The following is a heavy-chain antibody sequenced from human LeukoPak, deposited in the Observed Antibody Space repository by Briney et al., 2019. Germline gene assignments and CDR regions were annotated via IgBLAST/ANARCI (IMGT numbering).Heavy chain of an antibody. V-gene: IGHV1-46*01. Sequence: GASVKVSCKASGYTFTSYYMHWVRQAPGQGLEWIGIINPSGGSTSYAQKFQGRVTMTRDTSTSTVYMELSSLRSEDTAVYYCARDLSRRGLYSSSSDYYYMDVWGKGTTVTVSS. CDR3: ARDLSRRGLYSSSSDYYYMDV. J-gene: IGHJ6*03. CDR2: INPSGGST. CDR1: GYTFTSYY. D-gene: IGHD6-6*01.